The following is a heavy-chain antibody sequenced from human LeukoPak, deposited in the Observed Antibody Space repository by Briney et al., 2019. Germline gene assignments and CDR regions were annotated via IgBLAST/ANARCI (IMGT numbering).Heavy chain of an antibody. V-gene: IGHV4-59*01. CDR2: VYDGGST. Sequence: PSEALSLTCTVSGGSISSYSWSWIRQPPGKGLEWIGLVYDGGSTYYNPSLKSRVTISLDTSKNQVSLNLDSVTSQVTAVYYCARAGPRRDGYNFDCWGQGTLVTVSS. CDR3: ARAGPRRDGYNFDC. CDR1: GGSISSYS. J-gene: IGHJ4*02. D-gene: IGHD5-24*01.